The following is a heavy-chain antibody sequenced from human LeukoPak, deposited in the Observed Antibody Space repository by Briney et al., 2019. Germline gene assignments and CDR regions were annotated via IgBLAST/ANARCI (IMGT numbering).Heavy chain of an antibody. CDR1: GGTFSSYA. V-gene: IGHV1-69*01. CDR2: IIPIFGTA. CDR3: ARDASSSSSWPGGAFDI. J-gene: IGHJ3*02. D-gene: IGHD6-13*01. Sequence: GASVKVSCKASGGTFSSYAISWVRQAPGQGLEWMGGIIPIFGTANYAQKFQGRVTITADESTSTAYMELSSLRSEDTAVYYCARDASSSSSWPGGAFDIWGQGTMVTVSS.